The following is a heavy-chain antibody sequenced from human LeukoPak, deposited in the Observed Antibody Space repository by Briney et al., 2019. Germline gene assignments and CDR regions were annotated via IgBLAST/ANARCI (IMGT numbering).Heavy chain of an antibody. Sequence: GGSLRLSCAASGFTFSSYSMNWVRQAPGKGLEWVSYISSSSSTIYYADSVKGRFTISRDNAKNSLYLQMNSLRDEDTAVYYCARASGKQLAGYLPDGFDIWGQGTMVTVSS. V-gene: IGHV3-48*02. CDR3: ARASGKQLAGYLPDGFDI. CDR1: GFTFSSYS. D-gene: IGHD3-9*01. CDR2: ISSSSSTI. J-gene: IGHJ3*02.